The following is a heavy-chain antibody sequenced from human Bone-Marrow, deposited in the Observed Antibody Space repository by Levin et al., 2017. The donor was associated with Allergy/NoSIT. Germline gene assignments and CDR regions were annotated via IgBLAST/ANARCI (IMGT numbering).Heavy chain of an antibody. V-gene: IGHV3-15*01. CDR3: TTDPNWNDPP. CDR2: IKSKTDGETT. CDR1: GFSFTKAW. J-gene: IGHJ5*02. Sequence: GESLKISCAASGFSFTKAWMSWVRQAPGKGLEWVGRIKSKTDGETTDYAAPVKGRFTISRDDSKNMVYLQMNSLKTEDTAVYYCTTDPNWNDPPWGQGTLVTVSS. D-gene: IGHD1-1*01.